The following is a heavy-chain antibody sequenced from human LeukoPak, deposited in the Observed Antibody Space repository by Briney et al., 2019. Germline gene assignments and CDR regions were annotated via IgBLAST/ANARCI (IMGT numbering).Heavy chain of an antibody. J-gene: IGHJ5*02. CDR1: GFTLSSYA. Sequence: GGSLRLSCAASGFTLSSYALSWVRQAPGKGLEWVSSISSSSSYIYYADSVKGRFTISRDNAKNSLYLQMNSLRAEDTAVYYCAIWDIVVVPANWFDPWGQGTLVTVSS. V-gene: IGHV3-21*01. D-gene: IGHD2-2*01. CDR2: ISSSSSYI. CDR3: AIWDIVVVPANWFDP.